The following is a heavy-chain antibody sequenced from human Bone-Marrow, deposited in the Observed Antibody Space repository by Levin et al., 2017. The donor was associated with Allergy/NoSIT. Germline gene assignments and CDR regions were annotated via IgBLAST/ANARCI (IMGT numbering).Heavy chain of an antibody. D-gene: IGHD2-15*01. CDR2: IYYSGST. CDR1: GGSISSSSYY. J-gene: IGHJ6*04. CDR3: ARHFPRAMARDIVMVVAPRGMDV. V-gene: IGHV4-39*01. Sequence: SETLSLTCTVSGGSISSSSYYWGWIRQPPGKGLEWIGSIYYSGSTYYNPSLKSRVTISVDTSKNQFSLKLSSVTAADTAVYYCARHFPRAMARDIVMVVAPRGMDVWGKGTTVTVSS.